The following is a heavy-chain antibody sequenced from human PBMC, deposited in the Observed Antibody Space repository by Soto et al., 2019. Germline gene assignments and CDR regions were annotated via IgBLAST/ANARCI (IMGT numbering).Heavy chain of an antibody. CDR1: GFTLDDYD. CDR2: IKWNGGST. J-gene: IGHJ4*02. Sequence: AGWSLRLSCAGSGFTLDDYDMNWVRQAPGKGLEWVSGIKWNGGSTGYADSVKGRFTISRDNAKNSLYLQMNSLRGEDTALYYCARGGLRFDYWGRGTLVTVSS. V-gene: IGHV3-20*04. CDR3: ARGGLRFDY. D-gene: IGHD4-17*01.